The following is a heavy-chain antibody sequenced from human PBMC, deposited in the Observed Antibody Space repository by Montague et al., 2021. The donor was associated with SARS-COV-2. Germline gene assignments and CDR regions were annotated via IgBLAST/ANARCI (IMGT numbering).Heavy chain of an antibody. J-gene: IGHJ3*02. Sequence: SETLSLTCTVSGGSVNSGSYSWDWIRQPPGKGLEWIGSIHYSGSASYNPSLKSRVTISIDTSENHFSLRVNSVTAADSAVYFCARRPGASYYVFWSGGFDIWGQGTMVTVS. D-gene: IGHD3-3*01. V-gene: IGHV4-39*01. CDR3: ARRPGASYYVFWSGGFDI. CDR2: IHYSGSA. CDR1: GGSVNSGSYS.